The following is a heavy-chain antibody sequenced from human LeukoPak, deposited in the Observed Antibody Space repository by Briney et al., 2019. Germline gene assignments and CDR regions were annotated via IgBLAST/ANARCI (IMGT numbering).Heavy chain of an antibody. D-gene: IGHD3-10*01. J-gene: IGHJ6*03. V-gene: IGHV4-39*07. CDR1: GDSIRTSTFF. Sequence: SETLSLTCTVSGDSIRTSTFFWVWIRQPPGKGLEWIGNIYNTWNTFYNPSLKSRVTISVDTSTNQFSLNLTSVTAADTAVYYCARARSDYYGSGSYYEYYYYMDVWGKGTTVTVSS. CDR2: IYNTWNT. CDR3: ARARSDYYGSGSYYEYYYYMDV.